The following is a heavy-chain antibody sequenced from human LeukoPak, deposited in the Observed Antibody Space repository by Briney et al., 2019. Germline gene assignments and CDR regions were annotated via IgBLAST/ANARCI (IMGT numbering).Heavy chain of an antibody. D-gene: IGHD5-18*01. J-gene: IGHJ2*01. CDR2: IYYSGST. CDR3: ARLVDTAMVRYFDL. CDR1: GGSISSYY. V-gene: IGHV4-59*08. Sequence: PSETLSLTCTVSGGSISSYYWSWIRQPPGKGLEWIGYIYYSGSTNYNPSLKSRVTISVDTSKNQCSLKLSSVTAADTAVYYCARLVDTAMVRYFDLWGRGTLVTVSS.